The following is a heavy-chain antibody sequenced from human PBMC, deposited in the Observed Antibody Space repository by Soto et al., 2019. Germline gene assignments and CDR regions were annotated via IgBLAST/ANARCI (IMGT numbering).Heavy chain of an antibody. V-gene: IGHV5-51*01. Sequence: GESLKISCKGSGYSFTSYWIGWVRQMPGKGLEWMGIIYPGDSDTRYSPSFQGQVTISADKSISTAYLQWSSLKASDTAMYYCATKILNGYYYYGMDVWGQGTTVTVSS. J-gene: IGHJ6*01. CDR1: GYSFTSYW. CDR2: IYPGDSDT. D-gene: IGHD3-9*01. CDR3: ATKILNGYYYYGMDV.